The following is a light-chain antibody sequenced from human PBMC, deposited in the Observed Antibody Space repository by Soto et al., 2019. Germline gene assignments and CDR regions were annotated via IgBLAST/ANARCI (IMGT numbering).Light chain of an antibody. Sequence: DMKMTESPSTLSASVGGRVTITCRASKSISSWLAWYQQKTGKATKLLIYDASSLERGVPYRFSASASRTEFTLPISSPQPADVVTSYCQQYHSYSRTCGQGTKV. CDR3: QQYHSYSRT. V-gene: IGKV1-5*01. CDR1: KSISSW. J-gene: IGKJ1*01. CDR2: DAS.